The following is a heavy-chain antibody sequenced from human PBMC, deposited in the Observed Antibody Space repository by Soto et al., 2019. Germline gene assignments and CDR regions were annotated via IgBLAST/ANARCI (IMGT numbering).Heavy chain of an antibody. CDR1: GGSISSGGYY. V-gene: IGHV4-31*01. Sequence: QVQLQESGPGLVKPSQTLSLTCTVSGGSISSGGYYWSWIRQHPGKGLEWIGYIYYSGSTYYNPSLKXXVXIXXDTSKNQFSLKLSSVTAADTAVYYCAREGPEYQLIWGQGTMVTVSS. D-gene: IGHD2-2*01. CDR2: IYYSGST. CDR3: AREGPEYQLI. J-gene: IGHJ3*02.